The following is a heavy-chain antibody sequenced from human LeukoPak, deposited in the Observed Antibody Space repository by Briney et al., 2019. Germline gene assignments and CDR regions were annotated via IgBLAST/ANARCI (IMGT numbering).Heavy chain of an antibody. CDR1: GFAFSSYY. D-gene: IGHD6-6*01. Sequence: GGSLILSCAASGFAFSSYYINWVRQAPGKGLEWVSSISSGSSYIYYADSVKGRFTISRDNAKNSLYLQMNSLRAEDTAVYYCARTARFYGMDVWGQGTTVTVSS. V-gene: IGHV3-21*01. CDR2: ISSGSSYI. CDR3: ARTARFYGMDV. J-gene: IGHJ6*02.